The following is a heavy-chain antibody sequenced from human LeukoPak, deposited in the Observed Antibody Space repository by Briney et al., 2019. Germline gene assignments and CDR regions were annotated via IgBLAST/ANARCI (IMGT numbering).Heavy chain of an antibody. V-gene: IGHV4-39*07. J-gene: IGHJ3*02. CDR2: IYYSGST. D-gene: IGHD2-21*02. CDR1: GGSISSSSYY. Sequence: KPSETLSLTCTVSGGSISSSSYYWGWIRQPPGKGLEWIGSIYYSGSTYYNPSLKSRVTISVDTSKNQFSLKLSSVTAADTAVYYCARLAYCGGDCYKDAFDIWGQGTMVTVSS. CDR3: ARLAYCGGDCYKDAFDI.